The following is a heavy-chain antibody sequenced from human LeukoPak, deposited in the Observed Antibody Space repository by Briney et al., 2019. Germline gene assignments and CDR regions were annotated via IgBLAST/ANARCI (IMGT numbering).Heavy chain of an antibody. CDR2: IWYDGSQK. CDR3: ARDYFESSGYYQDY. Sequence: GRSLRLSCAASGFIFSSYGLHWDRQAPGKGLEWVAIIWYDGSQKYYADSVRGRFTISRDNSNNTLYLQMNSLRAEDTAAYYCARDYFESSGYYQDYWGQGTLVTVSS. J-gene: IGHJ4*02. CDR1: GFIFSSYG. V-gene: IGHV3-33*01. D-gene: IGHD3-22*01.